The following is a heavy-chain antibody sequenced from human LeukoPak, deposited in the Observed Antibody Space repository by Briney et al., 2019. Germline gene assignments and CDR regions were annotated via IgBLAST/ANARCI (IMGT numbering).Heavy chain of an antibody. Sequence: ASVKVSCKASGYTFTGYYMHWVRQAPGQGLEWMGWINPNRGGTNYAQKFQGRVTMTRDTSISTAYMELSRLRSDDTAVYYCARILRYFDWLSRSRTRDAFDIWGQGTMVTVSS. CDR3: ARILRYFDWLSRSRTRDAFDI. D-gene: IGHD3-9*01. V-gene: IGHV1-2*02. CDR2: INPNRGGT. CDR1: GYTFTGYY. J-gene: IGHJ3*02.